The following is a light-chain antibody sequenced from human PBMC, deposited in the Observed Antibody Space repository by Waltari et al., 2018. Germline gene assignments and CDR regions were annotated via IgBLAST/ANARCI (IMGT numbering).Light chain of an antibody. V-gene: IGKV3-20*01. CDR1: QRFGSF. J-gene: IGKJ1*01. Sequence: SCRASQRFGSFLAWYQRKPGQAPRLLIYDASTRATGIPDRFSGSGSGTDFSLTISRLEPEDFAVYYCQKYVSLPATFGQGTKVEIK. CDR3: QKYVSLPAT. CDR2: DAS.